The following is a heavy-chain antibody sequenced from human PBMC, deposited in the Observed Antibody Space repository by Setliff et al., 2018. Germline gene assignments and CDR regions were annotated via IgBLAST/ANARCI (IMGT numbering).Heavy chain of an antibody. CDR1: GFTFNNYA. D-gene: IGHD3-3*02. CDR2: ISGSGGST. J-gene: IGHJ6*03. CDR3: ARVPRIIIMVGVISHYYYMDV. Sequence: GGSLRLSCAASGFTFNNYAMNWVRQAPGKGLEWVSTISGSGGSTYYADSVKGRFSISRDNSKNTLYLQMNSLRAEDTALYYCARVPRIIIMVGVISHYYYMDVWGKGTTVTVSS. V-gene: IGHV3-23*01.